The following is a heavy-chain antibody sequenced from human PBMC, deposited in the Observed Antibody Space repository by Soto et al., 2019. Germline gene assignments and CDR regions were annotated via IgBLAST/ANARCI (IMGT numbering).Heavy chain of an antibody. CDR1: GFTFSSYA. D-gene: IGHD2-2*01. Sequence: GGSLRLSCAASGFTFSSYAMSWVRQAPGKGLEWVSAISGSGGSTYYADSVKGRFTISRDNSKNTLYLQMNSLRAEDTAVYYCAKARCSSTSCYPPPGDYFDYWGQGTLVTVSS. CDR3: AKARCSSTSCYPPPGDYFDY. CDR2: ISGSGGST. V-gene: IGHV3-23*01. J-gene: IGHJ4*02.